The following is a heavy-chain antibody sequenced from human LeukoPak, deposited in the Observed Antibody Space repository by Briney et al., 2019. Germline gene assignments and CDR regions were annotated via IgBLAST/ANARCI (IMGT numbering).Heavy chain of an antibody. V-gene: IGHV3-74*01. CDR2: LNGDGSAT. J-gene: IGHJ3*02. CDR3: ARDTSDTSGYYYEGDAFDI. D-gene: IGHD3-22*01. Sequence: GGSLRLSCAASGSTFSRYWMHWVRQAPGKGLVWVSRLNGDGSATTYADSVKGRFTISRDNAKNTLYLQMNSLRAEDTAVYFCARDTSDTSGYYYEGDAFDIWGHGTMVTVSS. CDR1: GSTFSRYW.